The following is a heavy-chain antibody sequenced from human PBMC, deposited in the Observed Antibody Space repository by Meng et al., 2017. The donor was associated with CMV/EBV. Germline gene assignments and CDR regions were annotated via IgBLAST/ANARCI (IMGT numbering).Heavy chain of an antibody. CDR1: GFTFSSYA. CDR3: AKATKPSSSWAIPFDY. CDR2: ISGSGGST. J-gene: IGHJ4*02. V-gene: IGHV3-23*01. Sequence: GGSLRLSCAASGFTFSSYAMSWVRQAPGKGLEWVSAISGSGGSTYYADSVEGRFTISRDNSKNTLYLQMNSLRAEDTAVYCCAKATKPSSSWAIPFDYWGQGTLVTVSS. D-gene: IGHD6-13*01.